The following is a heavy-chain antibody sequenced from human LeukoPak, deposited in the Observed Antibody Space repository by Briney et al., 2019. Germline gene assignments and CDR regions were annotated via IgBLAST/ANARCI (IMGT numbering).Heavy chain of an antibody. V-gene: IGHV3-30*02. Sequence: GSLRLSCAASGFTFSSYGMHWVRQAPGKGLEWVAFIRYDGSNKYYADSVKGRFTISRDNSKNTLYLQMNSLRAEDTAVYYCAKDPSYDSSGYPDYWGQGTLVTVSS. CDR2: IRYDGSNK. D-gene: IGHD3-22*01. CDR1: GFTFSSYG. J-gene: IGHJ4*02. CDR3: AKDPSYDSSGYPDY.